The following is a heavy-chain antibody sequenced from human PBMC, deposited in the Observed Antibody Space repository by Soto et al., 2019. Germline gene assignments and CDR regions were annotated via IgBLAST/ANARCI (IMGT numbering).Heavy chain of an antibody. CDR1: GGTFSSYA. V-gene: IGHV1-69*01. Sequence: QVQLVQSEAEVKKPGSSVKVSCKASGGTFSSYAISWVRQAPGQGLEWMGGIIPISGTANYAQKFQGRVMITADESTSTAYMELSSLRSEDTAVYYCARSQGSSTSLEIYYYYYYGMDVWGQGTTVTVSS. D-gene: IGHD2-2*01. CDR3: ARSQGSSTSLEIYYYYYYGMDV. J-gene: IGHJ6*02. CDR2: IIPISGTA.